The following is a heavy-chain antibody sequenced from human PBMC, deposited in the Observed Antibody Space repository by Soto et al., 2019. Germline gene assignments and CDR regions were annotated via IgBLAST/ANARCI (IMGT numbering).Heavy chain of an antibody. CDR2: IKSKTDGGTT. V-gene: IGHV3-15*01. CDR1: GFTFSNAW. CDR3: TTEWSSWYNSPHYFDY. Sequence: GGSLRLSCAASGFTFSNAWMSWVRQAPGKGLEWVGRIKSKTDGGTTDYAAPVKGRFTISRDDSKSTLYLQMNSLKTEDTAVYYCTTEWSSWYNSPHYFDYWGQGTLVTVSS. D-gene: IGHD6-13*01. J-gene: IGHJ4*02.